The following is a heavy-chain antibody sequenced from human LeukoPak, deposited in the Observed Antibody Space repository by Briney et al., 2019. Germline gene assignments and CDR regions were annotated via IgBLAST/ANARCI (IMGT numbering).Heavy chain of an antibody. D-gene: IGHD6-6*01. V-gene: IGHV1-2*02. CDR3: ARVGIAARRGDYNWFDL. CDR1: GYTFTGYY. Sequence: ASVKVSCKASGYTFTGYYMHWVRQAPGQGLEWMGWINPNSGGTNYAQKFQGRVTMTRDTSISTAYMELSRLRSDDTAVYYCARVGIAARRGDYNWFDLWGQGTLVTVSS. J-gene: IGHJ5*02. CDR2: INPNSGGT.